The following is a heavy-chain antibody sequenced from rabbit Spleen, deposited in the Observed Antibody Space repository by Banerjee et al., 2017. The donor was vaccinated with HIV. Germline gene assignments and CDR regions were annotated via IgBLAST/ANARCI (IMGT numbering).Heavy chain of an antibody. J-gene: IGHJ6*01. CDR1: GFDFTNYY. V-gene: IGHV1S7*01. Sequence: QLVETGGGLVQPGGSLTLSCKVSGFDFTNYYISWVRQAPGKGLEWIGDIDPIFGIAVYASWVNGRFTISSHNAQNTLYLQLNSLTAADTATYFCVREVAGKFGLWGPGTLVTVS. D-gene: IGHD4-1*01. CDR2: IDPIFGIA. CDR3: VREVAGKFGL.